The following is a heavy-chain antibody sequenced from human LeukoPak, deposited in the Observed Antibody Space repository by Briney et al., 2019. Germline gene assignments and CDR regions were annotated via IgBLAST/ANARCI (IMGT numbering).Heavy chain of an antibody. Sequence: GGSLRLSLATSGFTFSSYEMSWVCQAPGKGLEWVSYIRISGSTIYYADSVKGRFTISRDNAKNSLYLQMDSLRAEDTAVYYCARDACSGRSCEAWGRGTLVTVSS. V-gene: IGHV3-48*03. CDR1: GFTFSSYE. D-gene: IGHD2-15*01. CDR2: IRISGSTI. CDR3: ARDACSGRSCEA. J-gene: IGHJ5*02.